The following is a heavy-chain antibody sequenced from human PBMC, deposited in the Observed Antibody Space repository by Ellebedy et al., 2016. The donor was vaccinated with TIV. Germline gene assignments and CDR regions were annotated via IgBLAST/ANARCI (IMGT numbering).Heavy chain of an antibody. D-gene: IGHD1-1*01. CDR2: VHPTGTT. CDR1: GGSFSGYF. V-gene: IGHV4-59*01. Sequence: MPGGSLRLSCTVSGGSFSGYFWSWLRQTPGQGLQWIAYVHPTGTTNFLPSLKGRVTISLDTSKSQFSLKMTSLTAADTANYFCARMPIYNASFGWFDPWGQGTLVAVSS. CDR3: ARMPIYNASFGWFDP. J-gene: IGHJ5*02.